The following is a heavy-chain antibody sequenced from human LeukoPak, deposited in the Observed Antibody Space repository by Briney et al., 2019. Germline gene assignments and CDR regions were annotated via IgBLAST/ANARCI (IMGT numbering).Heavy chain of an antibody. CDR1: GYTFTSYY. D-gene: IGHD5-24*01. Sequence: ASVKVSCKASGYTFTSYYMHWVRQAPGQGLGWMGIINPSGGSTSYAQKFQGRVTMTRDTSTSTVYMELSSLRSEDTAVYYCARDIGRWLQFHYFDYWGQRTLVTVSS. CDR3: ARDIGRWLQFHYFDY. CDR2: INPSGGST. V-gene: IGHV1-46*01. J-gene: IGHJ4*02.